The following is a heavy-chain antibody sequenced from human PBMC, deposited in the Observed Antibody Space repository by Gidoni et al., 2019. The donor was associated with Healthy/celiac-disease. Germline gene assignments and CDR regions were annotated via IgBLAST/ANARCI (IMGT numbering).Heavy chain of an antibody. CDR2: PNSGNT. CDR3: ARGYCTNGVCYLIY. V-gene: IGHV1-8*01. J-gene: IGHJ4*02. Sequence: PNSGNTGYAQKFQGRVTMTRNTSISTAYMELSSLRSEDTAVYYCARGYCTNGVCYLIYWGQGTLVTVSS. D-gene: IGHD2-8*01.